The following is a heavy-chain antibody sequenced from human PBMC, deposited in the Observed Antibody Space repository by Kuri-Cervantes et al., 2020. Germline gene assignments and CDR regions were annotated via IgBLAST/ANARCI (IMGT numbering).Heavy chain of an antibody. CDR1: GFTFSSYS. CDR2: ISSSSSTI. D-gene: IGHD2-21*02. J-gene: IGHJ4*02. V-gene: IGHV3-48*04. CDR3: AREAFYCDDY. Sequence: ETLSLTCAASGFTFSSYSMNWVRQAPGKGLEWVSYISSSSSTIYYADSVKGRFTISRDNAKNSLFLQMNSLRAEDTAVYYCAREAFYCDDYWGQGTLVTVSS.